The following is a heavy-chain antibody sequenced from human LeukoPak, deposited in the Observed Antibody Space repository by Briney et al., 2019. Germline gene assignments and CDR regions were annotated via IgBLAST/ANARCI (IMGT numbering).Heavy chain of an antibody. CDR2: INSDGSST. Sequence: PGGSLRLSCAASGFTFSSYWMHWVRQAPGKGLMWVSHINSDGSSTNSADSVKGRFTISRGNAKNTLYLQMNSLRAEDTAVYYCARAVYGSGWEIDYWGQRTLVTISS. D-gene: IGHD6-19*01. CDR3: ARAVYGSGWEIDY. CDR1: GFTFSSYW. V-gene: IGHV3-74*01. J-gene: IGHJ4*02.